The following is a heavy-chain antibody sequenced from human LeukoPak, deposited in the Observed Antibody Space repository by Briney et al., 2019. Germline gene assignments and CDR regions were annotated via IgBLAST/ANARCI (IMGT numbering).Heavy chain of an antibody. CDR3: ARDRWPIRRYFDL. CDR2: INAGNGNT. CDR1: GYTFTSYA. D-gene: IGHD5-24*01. V-gene: IGHV1-3*01. J-gene: IGHJ2*01. Sequence: ASVKVSCKASGYTFTSYAMHWERQAPGQRLEWMGWINAGNGNTKYSQKFQGRVTITRDTSASTAYMELSSLRSEDTAVYYCARDRWPIRRYFDLWGRGTLVTVSS.